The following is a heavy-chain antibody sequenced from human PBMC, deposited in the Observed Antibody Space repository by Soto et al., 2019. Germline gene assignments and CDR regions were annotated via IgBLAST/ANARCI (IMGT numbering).Heavy chain of an antibody. CDR3: ATVLHDYGTNWVDS. CDR1: GASIRSGRYY. Sequence: QVQLQESGPRLVKPSQTLSLTCSVSGASIRSGRYYWSWIRQSPGRGLEWIGYIYYTGTTHYNPAVKSRVTILLDNCKDQFSLTLTSVTAADTAIYYCATVLHDYGTNWVDSWGQGTQVTVSS. V-gene: IGHV4-30-4*01. CDR2: IYYTGTT. J-gene: IGHJ5*01. D-gene: IGHD3-16*01.